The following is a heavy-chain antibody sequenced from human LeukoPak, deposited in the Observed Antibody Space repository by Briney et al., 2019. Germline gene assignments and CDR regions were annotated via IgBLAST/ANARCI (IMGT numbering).Heavy chain of an antibody. V-gene: IGHV4-59*02. CDR2: VSNSGSGST. Sequence: SETLSLTCTVSGGSVSGSYWNWLRQPPGEGLEWIGYVSNSGSGSTKYNPSLESRVTMSIETSKNQFSLKLSSVTAADTAVYYCAKWNGGRYHFASWGQGTLVTVSS. D-gene: IGHD1-26*01. CDR3: AKWNGGRYHFAS. CDR1: GGSVSGSY. J-gene: IGHJ4*02.